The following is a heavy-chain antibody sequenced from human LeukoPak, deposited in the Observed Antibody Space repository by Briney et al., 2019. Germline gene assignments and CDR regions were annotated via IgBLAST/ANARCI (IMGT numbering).Heavy chain of an antibody. Sequence: GESLKISCKGSGYSFTNSWISWARQMPGKGLDWMGRIDPSDTYTNYSPSFQGHVTISADKSISTAYLQWSSLKASDTAMYYCARRRKATVTTYDAFDIWGQGTMVTVSS. CDR2: IDPSDTYT. CDR3: ARRRKATVTTYDAFDI. D-gene: IGHD4-17*01. V-gene: IGHV5-10-1*01. CDR1: GYSFTNSW. J-gene: IGHJ3*02.